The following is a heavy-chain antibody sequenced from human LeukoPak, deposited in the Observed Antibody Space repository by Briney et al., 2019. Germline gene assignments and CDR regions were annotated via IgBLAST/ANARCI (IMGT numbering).Heavy chain of an antibody. CDR1: GFTFSSYA. Sequence: GGSLRLSCAASGFTFSSYAMSWVRQAPGKGLEWVSVISDSGGSTSYADSVKGRFTISRDNSKSTLFLQMNSLRAEDTAVYYCANLGQIQLWKSLSQYFQYWGQGTLVTVSS. J-gene: IGHJ1*01. D-gene: IGHD5-18*01. CDR2: ISDSGGST. V-gene: IGHV3-23*01. CDR3: ANLGQIQLWKSLSQYFQY.